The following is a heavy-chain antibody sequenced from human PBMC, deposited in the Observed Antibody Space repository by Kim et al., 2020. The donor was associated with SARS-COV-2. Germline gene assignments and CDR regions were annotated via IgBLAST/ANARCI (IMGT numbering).Heavy chain of an antibody. Sequence: LSLTCAASGFTFSSYEMNWVRQAPGKGLEWVSYISSSGSTIYYADSVKGRFTISRDNAKNSLYLQMNSLRAEDTAVYYCARDTVDTAMGPRWYFDLWGRGTLVTVSS. CDR3: ARDTVDTAMGPRWYFDL. CDR1: GFTFSSYE. V-gene: IGHV3-48*03. D-gene: IGHD5-18*01. CDR2: ISSSGSTI. J-gene: IGHJ2*01.